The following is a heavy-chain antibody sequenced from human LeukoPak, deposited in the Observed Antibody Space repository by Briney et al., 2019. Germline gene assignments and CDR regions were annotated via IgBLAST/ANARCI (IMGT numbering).Heavy chain of an antibody. V-gene: IGHV3-23*01. CDR3: AKNERLLLWFGELYY. CDR1: GFTFSSYS. Sequence: PGGSLRLSCAASGFTFSSYSMNWVRQAPGKGLEWVSAISGSGGSTYYADSVKGRFTISRDNSKNTLYLQMNSLRAEDTAVYYCAKNERLLLWFGELYYWGQGTLVTVSS. CDR2: ISGSGGST. D-gene: IGHD3-10*01. J-gene: IGHJ4*02.